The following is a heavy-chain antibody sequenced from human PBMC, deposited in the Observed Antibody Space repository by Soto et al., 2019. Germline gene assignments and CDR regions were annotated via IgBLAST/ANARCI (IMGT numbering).Heavy chain of an antibody. J-gene: IGHJ4*02. Sequence: GGSLRLSCAASGFTFTSFTMNWVRQAPGKGLEWISHINGAGTITYYADSVKGRFTISRDSSKNTVSLEMTSLRAEDTAFYYCAKGGRQWLVTSDFNYWGQGALVTVSS. CDR1: GFTFTSFT. V-gene: IGHV3-23*01. CDR3: AKGGRQWLVTSDFNY. CDR2: INGAGTIT. D-gene: IGHD6-19*01.